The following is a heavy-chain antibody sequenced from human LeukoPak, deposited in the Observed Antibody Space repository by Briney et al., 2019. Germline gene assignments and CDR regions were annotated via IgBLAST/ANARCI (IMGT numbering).Heavy chain of an antibody. CDR1: GFTFSTYA. D-gene: IGHD3-16*01. CDR2: ITGSGGST. CDR3: AKGPIVWLTPIALHI. J-gene: IGHJ3*02. V-gene: IGHV3-23*01. Sequence: PGGSLRLSCAASGFTFSTYAMSWVRQAPGKGLEWVSGITGSGGSTYYADSVRGRFTISRDNSKNTQYLQMNSLRAEDTAVYYCAKGPIVWLTPIALHIWGQGTVVIVSS.